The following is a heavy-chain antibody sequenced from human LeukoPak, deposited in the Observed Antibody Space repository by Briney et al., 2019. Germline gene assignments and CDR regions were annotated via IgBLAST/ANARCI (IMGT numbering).Heavy chain of an antibody. D-gene: IGHD2-15*01. V-gene: IGHV3-21*04. CDR1: GFTFSSYS. CDR2: ISSSSSYI. CDR3: AKTSVGEGRIIASGYFDK. Sequence: GGSLRLSCAASGFTFSSYSMNWVRQAPGKGLEWVSSISSSSSYIYYTDSVKGRFTMSRDNAKNSLYLQMNSLRAEDTAVYYCAKTSVGEGRIIASGYFDKWGQGTLVTVSS. J-gene: IGHJ4*02.